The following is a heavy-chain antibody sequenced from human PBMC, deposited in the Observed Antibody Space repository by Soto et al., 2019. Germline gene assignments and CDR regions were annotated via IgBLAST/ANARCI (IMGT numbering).Heavy chain of an antibody. CDR2: INSDGSST. J-gene: IGHJ4*02. V-gene: IGHV3-74*01. D-gene: IGHD3-22*01. CDR1: GFTFSSYR. CDR3: ARQRDYYDTSGDSYFDY. Sequence: PGGSLRLSFAASGFTFSSYRMLWVRQAPGKGLVWVSRINSDGSSTSYADSVKGRFTISRDNAKNTLYLQMNSLRAEDTAVYYCARQRDYYDTSGDSYFDYWGQGTLVTVSS.